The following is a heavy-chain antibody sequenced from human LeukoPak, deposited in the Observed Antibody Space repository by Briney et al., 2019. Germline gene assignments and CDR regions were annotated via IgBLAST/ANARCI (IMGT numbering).Heavy chain of an antibody. V-gene: IGHV4-34*01. J-gene: IGHJ6*03. Sequence: PSETLSLTCAVYGGSFSGYYWSWIRQPPGKGLEWIGEINHSGSTNYNPSLKSRVTISVDTSKNQFSLKLSSVTAADTAVYYCARVAPREGLFSYYYYMDVWGKGTTVTVSS. CDR1: GGSFSGYY. CDR3: ARVAPREGLFSYYYYMDV. D-gene: IGHD1-26*01. CDR2: INHSGST.